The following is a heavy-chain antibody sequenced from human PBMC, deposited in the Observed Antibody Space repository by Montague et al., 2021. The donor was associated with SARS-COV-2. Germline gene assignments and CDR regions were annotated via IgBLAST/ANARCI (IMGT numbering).Heavy chain of an antibody. V-gene: IGHV4-31*03. CDR2: IYYSGST. J-gene: IGHJ3*02. D-gene: IGHD3-22*01. CDR3: ARAHITMIVVVDGFDI. CDR1: GGSISSGGYY. Sequence: TLSLTCTVSGGSISSGGYYWSWIRQSPGKGLEWIGYIYYSGSTYYNPSLKSRVTISVDTYKNQFSIKMSAVTAADTAAYYCARAHITMIVVVDGFDIWGQGTMVTVSS.